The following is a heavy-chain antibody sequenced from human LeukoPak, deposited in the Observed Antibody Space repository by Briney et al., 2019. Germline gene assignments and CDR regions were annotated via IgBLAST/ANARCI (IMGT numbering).Heavy chain of an antibody. J-gene: IGHJ6*03. CDR2: IYPGDSDT. CDR3: ARLWGGCSSTSCYPYYYYYYMDV. V-gene: IGHV5-51*01. Sequence: GESLKISCKGSGYSFTSYWIGWVRQMPGKGLEWMGIIYPGDSDTRYSPSFQGQVTISADKSISTAYLQWSSLKASDTAMYYCARLWGGCSSTSCYPYYYYYYMDVWGKGTTVTVSS. D-gene: IGHD2-2*01. CDR1: GYSFTSYW.